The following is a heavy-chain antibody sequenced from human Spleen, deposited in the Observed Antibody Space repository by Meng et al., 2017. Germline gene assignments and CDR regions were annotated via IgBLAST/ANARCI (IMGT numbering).Heavy chain of an antibody. CDR3: AKYSYGLGDYLDY. D-gene: IGHD3-10*01. CDR2: LSGGGFTT. CDR1: GFTFSSYE. V-gene: IGHV3-23*01. J-gene: IGHJ4*02. Sequence: GESLKISCVVSGFTFSSYEMNWVRQAPGKGLEWVSALSGGGFTTYYADSVKGRFAISRHNSKNTLYLQMNSLRAEDTALYYCAKYSYGLGDYLDYWGQGALVTVSS.